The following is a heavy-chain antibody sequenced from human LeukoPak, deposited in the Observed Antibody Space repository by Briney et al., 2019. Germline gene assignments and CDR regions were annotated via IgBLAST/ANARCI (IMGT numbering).Heavy chain of an antibody. CDR2: ISAYNGNT. CDR3: ARYSRSDDAFDI. D-gene: IGHD6-13*01. J-gene: IGHJ3*02. CDR1: GYTFPSYG. V-gene: IGHV1-18*01. Sequence: VQVSCKASGYTFPSYGISWVRQAPGQGLEWMGWISAYNGNTNYAQKLQGRVTMTTDTSTSTAYMELRSLRSDDTAVYYCARYSRSDDAFDIWGQGTMVTVSS.